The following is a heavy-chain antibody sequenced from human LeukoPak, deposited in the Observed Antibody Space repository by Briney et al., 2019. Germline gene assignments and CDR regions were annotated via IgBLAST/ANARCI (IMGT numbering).Heavy chain of an antibody. CDR1: GFTFTKYW. V-gene: IGHV3-7*01. J-gene: IGHJ1*01. CDR3: TSWGDTTAEYFQR. D-gene: IGHD2-21*02. CDR2: INQDESVK. Sequence: GGSLRLSCAASGFTFTKYWMSWVRQAPGKRLECVASINQDESVKRYVDSVKGRFTNSRDNAQNSMYLQMNSLRVEDTAVYYCTSWGDTTAEYFQRWGQGTLVTVSS.